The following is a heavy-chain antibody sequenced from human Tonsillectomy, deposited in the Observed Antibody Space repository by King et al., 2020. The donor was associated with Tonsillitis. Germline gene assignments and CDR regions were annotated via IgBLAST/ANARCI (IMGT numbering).Heavy chain of an antibody. J-gene: IGHJ4*02. V-gene: IGHV3-23*04. CDR3: AKDRSRYFDWFFGQPTVIDY. Sequence: VQLVESGGGLLQPGGSLRLSCAASGFTFSSYAMNWVRQAPGKGLEWVSAISDSGGNTYYADSVKGRFTISRDNSKNTLYLQMNSLRAEDTAIYYCAKDRSRYFDWFFGQPTVIDYWGQGTLVTVSS. D-gene: IGHD3-9*01. CDR1: GFTFSSYA. CDR2: ISDSGGNT.